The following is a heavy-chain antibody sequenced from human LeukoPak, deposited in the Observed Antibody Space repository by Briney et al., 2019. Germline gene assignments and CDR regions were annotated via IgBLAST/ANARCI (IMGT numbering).Heavy chain of an antibody. Sequence: ASVKVSCKASGYTFTGYYMHWVRQAPGQGLEWMGWINPNSGGTNYAQEFQGRVTMTRDTSISTAYMELSRLRSDDTAVYYCASHRTDGSGSYYNGVRFDPWGQGTLVTVSS. D-gene: IGHD3-10*01. CDR2: INPNSGGT. CDR1: GYTFTGYY. V-gene: IGHV1-2*02. CDR3: ASHRTDGSGSYYNGVRFDP. J-gene: IGHJ5*02.